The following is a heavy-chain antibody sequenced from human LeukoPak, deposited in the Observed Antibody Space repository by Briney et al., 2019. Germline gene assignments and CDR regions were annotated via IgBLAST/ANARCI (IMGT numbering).Heavy chain of an antibody. CDR2: IYYSGST. V-gene: IGHV4-59*08. Sequence: PSETLSLTCTVSGGSISSYYWSWIRQPPGKGLEWIGYIYYSGSTNYNPSLKSRVTISVDTSKNQFSLKLSSVTAADTAVYYCARRLAAAGTSLGMDVWGQGTTVTVSS. J-gene: IGHJ6*02. CDR1: GGSISSYY. D-gene: IGHD6-13*01. CDR3: ARRLAAAGTSLGMDV.